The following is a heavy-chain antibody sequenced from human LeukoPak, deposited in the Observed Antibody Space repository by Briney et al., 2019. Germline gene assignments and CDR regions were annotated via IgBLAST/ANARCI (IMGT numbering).Heavy chain of an antibody. Sequence: SETLSLTCTVSSGSLGSYYWNWLRQPAGKGLECIGHIYTSGSTNYNPSLKSRVTMSVDTYQNHFSLKLNSVTAADTAFYYCAREYSSSSGKALDYWGQGTLVTVSS. V-gene: IGHV4-4*07. D-gene: IGHD6-6*01. CDR2: IYTSGST. J-gene: IGHJ4*02. CDR3: AREYSSSSGKALDY. CDR1: SGSLGSYY.